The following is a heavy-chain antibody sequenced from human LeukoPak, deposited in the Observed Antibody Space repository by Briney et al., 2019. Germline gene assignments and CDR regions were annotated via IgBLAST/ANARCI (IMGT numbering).Heavy chain of an antibody. J-gene: IGHJ4*02. CDR2: MRYDGSNK. D-gene: IGHD2-2*01. CDR3: AKDRAPLGGYQLLPFGY. V-gene: IGHV3-30*02. CDR1: GFTLSSYG. Sequence: QFGGSLRLSCAASGFTLSSYGMHWVRQAPGKGLEGVAFMRYDGSNKYYADSVKGRFTISRDISKNTLYLQMNSLRAEDTAVYYCAKDRAPLGGYQLLPFGYWGQGTLVTVSS.